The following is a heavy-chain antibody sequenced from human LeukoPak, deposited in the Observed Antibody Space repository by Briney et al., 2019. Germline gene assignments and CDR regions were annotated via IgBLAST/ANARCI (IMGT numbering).Heavy chain of an antibody. V-gene: IGHV3-21*01. D-gene: IGHD2-21*01. CDR1: GFTFSNYG. J-gene: IGHJ4*02. CDR2: ISSSSSYI. Sequence: GGSLRLSCAASGFTFSNYGMHWVRQAPGKGLEWVSSISSSSSYIYYADSVKGRFTISRDNAKNSLYLQMNSLRAEDTAVYYCASDNSRWGFFDYWGQGTLVTVSS. CDR3: ASDNSRWGFFDY.